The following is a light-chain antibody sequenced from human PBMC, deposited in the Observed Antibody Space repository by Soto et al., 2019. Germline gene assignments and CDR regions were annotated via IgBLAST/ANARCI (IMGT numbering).Light chain of an antibody. CDR3: CSYTTSNTRQIV. V-gene: IGLV2-14*01. CDR2: DVT. Sequence: QSVLTQPASGSGSPGQLSTISCTGTSSDVGGYNYVSWYQQQPGKAPKFMIYDVTNRPSGVSNRFSGSKSGNTASLTISGLQAEDEADYYCCSYTTSNTRQIVFGTGTKVTVL. J-gene: IGLJ1*01. CDR1: SSDVGGYNY.